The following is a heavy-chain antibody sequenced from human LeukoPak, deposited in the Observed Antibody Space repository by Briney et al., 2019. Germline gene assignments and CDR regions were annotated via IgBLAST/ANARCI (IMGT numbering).Heavy chain of an antibody. CDR3: ARGGGHDYGQPFDY. J-gene: IGHJ4*02. Sequence: GGSLRLSCAASGFTFSSYSMNWVRQAPGKGLEWVSSISSGSSYIYYADSVKGRFTISRDNAKNSLYLQMNSLRAEDTAVYYCARGGGHDYGQPFDYWGQGTLVTVSS. D-gene: IGHD4-17*01. CDR1: GFTFSSYS. CDR2: ISSGSSYI. V-gene: IGHV3-21*01.